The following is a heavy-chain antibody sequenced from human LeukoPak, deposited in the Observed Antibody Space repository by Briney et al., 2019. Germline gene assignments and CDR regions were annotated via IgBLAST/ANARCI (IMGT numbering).Heavy chain of an antibody. CDR3: ASLQGWNPLHGTFDL. D-gene: IGHD1-1*01. V-gene: IGHV4-39*07. CDR2: MYYSGST. CDR1: GGSISSSTYY. J-gene: IGHJ3*01. Sequence: SETLSLTCTVSGGSISSSTYYWGWIRQPPGKGLEWIGNMYYSGSTYYNPSLKSRLTISVDTSKNHFSLKLSSMTAADTAVYYCASLQGWNPLHGTFDLWGQGTMVTVSS.